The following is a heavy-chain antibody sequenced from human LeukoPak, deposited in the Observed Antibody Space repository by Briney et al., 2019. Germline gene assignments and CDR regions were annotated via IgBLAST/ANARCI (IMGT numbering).Heavy chain of an antibody. CDR3: ARDYSPTRIWFGESFDAFDI. Sequence: SVKVSCKASGGPFSSYAISWVRQAPGQGLEWMGGIIPIFGTANYAQKFQGRVTITADESTSTAYMELSSLRSEDTAVYYCARDYSPTRIWFGESFDAFDIWGQGTMVTVSS. D-gene: IGHD3-10*01. J-gene: IGHJ3*02. CDR1: GGPFSSYA. V-gene: IGHV1-69*13. CDR2: IIPIFGTA.